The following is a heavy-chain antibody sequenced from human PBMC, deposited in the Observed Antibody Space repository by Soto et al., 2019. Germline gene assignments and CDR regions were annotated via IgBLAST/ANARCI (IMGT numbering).Heavy chain of an antibody. Sequence: SETLSLTCAVSGGSISSGGYYWSWIRQHPGKGLEWIGYIYYSGSTYYNPSLKSRVTISVDTSKNQLSLKLSSVTAADTAVYYCARDYSGWFDPWGQGTLVTSPQ. CDR3: ARDYSGWFDP. V-gene: IGHV4-31*11. D-gene: IGHD2-15*01. CDR1: GGSISSGGYY. J-gene: IGHJ5*02. CDR2: IYYSGST.